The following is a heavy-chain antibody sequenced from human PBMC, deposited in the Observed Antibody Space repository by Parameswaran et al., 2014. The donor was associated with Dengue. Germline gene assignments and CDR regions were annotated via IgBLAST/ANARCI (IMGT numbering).Heavy chain of an antibody. CDR3: AAYDYVWGTVNY. CDR2: IYFSGST. D-gene: IGHD3-16*01. Sequence: VRQAPGKGLEWIGSIYFSGSTYYNPSLKSRVTISVDTSKNQFSLKLSSVTAADTAVYYRAAYDYVWGTVNYWGQGTLVTVSS. J-gene: IGHJ4*02. V-gene: IGHV4-39*01.